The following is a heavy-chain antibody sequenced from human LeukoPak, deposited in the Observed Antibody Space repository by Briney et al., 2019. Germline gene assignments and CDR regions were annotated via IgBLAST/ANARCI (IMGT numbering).Heavy chain of an antibody. Sequence: PSETLSLTCAVYGGSFSGYYWSWIRQPPGKGLEWIGEINHSGSTNYNPSLKSRVTISVDTSKNQFSLKLSSVTAADTAVYYCARIPPLGAAAAPGYYYYYGIDVWGQGTTVTVSS. CDR2: INHSGST. CDR3: ARIPPLGAAAAPGYYYYYGIDV. V-gene: IGHV4-34*01. J-gene: IGHJ6*02. CDR1: GGSFSGYY. D-gene: IGHD6-13*01.